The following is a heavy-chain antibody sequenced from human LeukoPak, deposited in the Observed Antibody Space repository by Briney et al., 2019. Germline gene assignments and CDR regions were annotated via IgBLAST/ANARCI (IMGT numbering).Heavy chain of an antibody. CDR2: IIPIFGTA. Sequence: ASVKVSRKASGYTFTGYYMHWVRQAPGQGLEWMGGIIPIFGTANYAQKFQGRVTITADESTSTAYMELSSLRSEDTAVYYCARETPDSSGWDWGQGTLVTVSS. CDR3: ARETPDSSGWD. CDR1: GYTFTGYY. D-gene: IGHD6-19*01. V-gene: IGHV1-69*13. J-gene: IGHJ4*02.